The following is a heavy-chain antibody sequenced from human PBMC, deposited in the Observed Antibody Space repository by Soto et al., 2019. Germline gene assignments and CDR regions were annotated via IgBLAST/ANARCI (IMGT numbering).Heavy chain of an antibody. J-gene: IGHJ6*02. CDR1: GFTFSGSA. CDR3: TRHRGRDNGNYDPIYYYYYSMDV. V-gene: IGHV3-73*02. Sequence: EVQLVESGGGMVQPGGSLKLSCAASGFTFSGSAMHWVRQASGKGLEWVGRIRSKANSYATAYAASVKGRFTISRDDSKNTAYLQMNSLKAEDTAVYYCTRHRGRDNGNYDPIYYYYYSMDVWGQGTTVTVSS. D-gene: IGHD1-7*01. CDR2: IRSKANSYAT.